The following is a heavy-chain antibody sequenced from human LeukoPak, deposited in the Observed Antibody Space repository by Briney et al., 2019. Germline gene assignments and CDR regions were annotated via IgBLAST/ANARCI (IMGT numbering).Heavy chain of an antibody. D-gene: IGHD3-10*02. V-gene: IGHV3-7*01. CDR3: ARDRNYDRGGWYFDL. CDR2: MKLDGSKK. Sequence: GGSLTLSCEASGLTFSTDWMSWVRQAPGKGLEWVANMKLDGSKKYHIPSVEGRFTIATDDAKHSLYLQMNSLRAEDTAVYYCARDRNYDRGGWYFDLWGRGTLATVSS. J-gene: IGHJ2*01. CDR1: GLTFSTDW.